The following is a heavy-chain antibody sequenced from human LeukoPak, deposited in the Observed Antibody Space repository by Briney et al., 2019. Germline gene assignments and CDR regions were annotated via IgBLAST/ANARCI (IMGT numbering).Heavy chain of an antibody. V-gene: IGHV1-69*01. D-gene: IGHD5-12*01. Sequence: SVTVSCKGSGGTFSRYAFTWVRQAPGQGREWMGGIIPIFGTSNYAQKFQGRVTISADESTSTVYMELRSLRSEDTAVYYCARYSDCDPRNWFDPWRQGTLVTVSS. CDR1: GGTFSRYA. CDR2: IIPIFGTS. CDR3: ARYSDCDPRNWFDP. J-gene: IGHJ5*02.